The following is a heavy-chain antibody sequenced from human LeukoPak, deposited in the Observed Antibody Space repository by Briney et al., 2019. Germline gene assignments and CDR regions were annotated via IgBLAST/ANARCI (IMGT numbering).Heavy chain of an antibody. J-gene: IGHJ4*02. CDR2: ISAYNGNT. D-gene: IGHD5-24*01. CDR1: GYTFASYG. V-gene: IGHV1-18*01. CDR3: ARARRGVEMATIFDY. Sequence: ASVKVSCKASGYTFASYGISWVRQAPGQGLEWMGWISAYNGNTKYAQKLQGRVTMTTDTSTSTAYMELRSLRSDDTAVYYCARARRGVEMATIFDYWGQGTLVTVSS.